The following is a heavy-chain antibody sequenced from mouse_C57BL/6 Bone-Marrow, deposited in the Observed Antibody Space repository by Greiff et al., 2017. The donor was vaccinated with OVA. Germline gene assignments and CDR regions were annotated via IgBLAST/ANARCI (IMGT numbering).Heavy chain of an antibody. J-gene: IGHJ2*01. Sequence: EVQLVESGGGLVKPGGSLKLSCAASGFTFSSYAMSWVRQTPEKRLEWVATISDGGSYTYYPDNVKGRFTISRDNAKNNLYLQMSHLKSEDTAMYNCARDGYPWYYFDYWGQGTTRTVSS. CDR2: ISDGGSYT. CDR1: GFTFSSYA. CDR3: ARDGYPWYYFDY. V-gene: IGHV5-4*01.